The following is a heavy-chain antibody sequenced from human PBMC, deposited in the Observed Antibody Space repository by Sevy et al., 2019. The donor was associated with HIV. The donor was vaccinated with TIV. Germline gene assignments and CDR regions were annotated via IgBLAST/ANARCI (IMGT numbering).Heavy chain of an antibody. Sequence: ASVKVSCKASGYTFTSYGISWVRQAPGQGLEWMGWKSAYNGNPNYAQKLQGRVTMNTKTSTSTAYMELRSLGTDDTSVYYCAIEEVAGTMDYPNFDYWGQGTLVTVSS. D-gene: IGHD6-19*01. V-gene: IGHV1-18*01. CDR3: AIEEVAGTMDYPNFDY. CDR1: GYTFTSYG. J-gene: IGHJ4*02. CDR2: KSAYNGNP.